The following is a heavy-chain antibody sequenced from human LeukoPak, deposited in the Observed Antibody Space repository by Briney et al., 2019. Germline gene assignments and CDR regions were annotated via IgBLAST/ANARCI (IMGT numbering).Heavy chain of an antibody. V-gene: IGHV1-69*05. CDR3: TRGSDSYYYYSMDV. J-gene: IGHJ6*03. CDR2: IIPILRTP. CDR1: GYTFSNYA. Sequence: ASLKVACKASGYTFSNYAINWVRQAPGQVLEWMGGIIPILRTPSYAEKCQGRVTITTDESTSTAHMELSGLRSEDTAVYYCTRGSDSYYYYSMDVWGRGTTVIVSS.